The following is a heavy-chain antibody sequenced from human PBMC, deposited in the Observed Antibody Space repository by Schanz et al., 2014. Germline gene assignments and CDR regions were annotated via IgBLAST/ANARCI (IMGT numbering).Heavy chain of an antibody. CDR2: ISSSSGTI. V-gene: IGHV3-48*01. D-gene: IGHD2-2*01. Sequence: EVQVVESGGGLVQPGGSLRLSCAASGFTFSSYGMNWVRQAPEKGLEWVSYISSSSGTIYYADSVKGRFTISRDNAKNLLYLQMNGLRAEDTAVYFCARDLSSLIQGDVWGKGTTVTVSS. CDR1: GFTFSSYG. CDR3: ARDLSSLIQGDV. J-gene: IGHJ6*04.